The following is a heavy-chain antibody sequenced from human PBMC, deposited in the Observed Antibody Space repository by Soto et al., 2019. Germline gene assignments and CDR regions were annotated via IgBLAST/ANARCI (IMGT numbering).Heavy chain of an antibody. CDR1: GGPISSYS. V-gene: IGHV4-59*01. Sequence: PSETLSLTCTSSGGPISSYSWSWIRQPPGKGLEWIGYIYYSGITNYNPSLKSRVTISVDTSKNQFSLKLSSVTAADTAVYYCASQKLDVPAFFDYWGQGILVTVS. D-gene: IGHD4-4*01. J-gene: IGHJ4*02. CDR3: ASQKLDVPAFFDY. CDR2: IYYSGIT.